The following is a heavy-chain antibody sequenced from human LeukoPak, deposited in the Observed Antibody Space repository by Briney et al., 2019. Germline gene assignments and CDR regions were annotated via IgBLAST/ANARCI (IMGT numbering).Heavy chain of an antibody. V-gene: IGHV3-74*03. J-gene: IGHJ4*02. Sequence: GGSLRLSCTASGFTFSGHWIHWVRQPPAMGLVWVSRINERGTDSMYAESVKGRFTISRDNAKNTVYLQMNSLRAEDTAVYYCVRDETLWTLDWWGQGTLVSVSS. D-gene: IGHD1-1*01. CDR3: VRDETLWTLDW. CDR1: GFTFSGHW. CDR2: INERGTDS.